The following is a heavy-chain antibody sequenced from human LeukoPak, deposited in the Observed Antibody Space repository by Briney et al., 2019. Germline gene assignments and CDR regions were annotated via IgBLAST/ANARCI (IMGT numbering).Heavy chain of an antibody. V-gene: IGHV3-9*01. J-gene: IGHJ3*02. Sequence: GGSLRLSCEASGFTFDNYGMHWVRQAPGKGLEWVSGISWNSGTIGYADSVKGRFTISRDNAKNSLYLQMNSLRAEDTALYYCAKTRSGYWRDAFDIWGQGTMVTVSS. CDR3: AKTRSGYWRDAFDI. CDR1: GFTFDNYG. D-gene: IGHD3-22*01. CDR2: ISWNSGTI.